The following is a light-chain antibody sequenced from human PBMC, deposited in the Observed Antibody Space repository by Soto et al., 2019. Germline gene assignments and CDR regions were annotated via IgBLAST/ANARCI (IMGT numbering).Light chain of an antibody. CDR1: QDISNY. V-gene: IGKV1-33*01. CDR2: DAS. CDR3: QQYGSSAPIT. Sequence: DIQMTQSPSSLSASVGDRVTITCQASQDISNYLNWYQQKPGKAPKLLIYDASNLETGAPSRFSGSGSGTDFTLTISRLEPEDFALYYCQQYGSSAPITFGQGTRLEIK. J-gene: IGKJ5*01.